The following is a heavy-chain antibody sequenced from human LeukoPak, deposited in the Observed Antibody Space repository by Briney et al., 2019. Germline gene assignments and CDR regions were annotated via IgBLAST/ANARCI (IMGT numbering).Heavy chain of an antibody. CDR1: GFTVSSNY. V-gene: IGHV3-53*01. D-gene: IGHD6-13*01. CDR2: IYSDGST. CDR3: ARGGILAAAGNYYYGMDV. J-gene: IGHJ6*02. Sequence: SGGSLRLSCAASGFTVSSNYMNWVRQAPGKGLEWVSLIYSDGSTFYADSVKGRFTISRDNSKNTLYLEMNSLRAEDTAVYYCARGGILAAAGNYYYGMDVWGQGTTVTVSS.